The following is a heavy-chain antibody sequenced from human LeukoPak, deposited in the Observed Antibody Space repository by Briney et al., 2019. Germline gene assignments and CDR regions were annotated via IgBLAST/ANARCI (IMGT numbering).Heavy chain of an antibody. CDR3: ARVSDRFTWYFDL. J-gene: IGHJ2*01. Sequence: SETLSLTCTVSDYSISSSYYWGWIRQPPGKGLEWFGIIYHSGSTYYNPSLKSRVTISVDTSKNQFSLKLSSVTAADTAVYYCARVSDRFTWYFDLWGRGTLVTVSS. CDR1: DYSISSSYY. V-gene: IGHV4-38-2*02. CDR2: IYHSGST.